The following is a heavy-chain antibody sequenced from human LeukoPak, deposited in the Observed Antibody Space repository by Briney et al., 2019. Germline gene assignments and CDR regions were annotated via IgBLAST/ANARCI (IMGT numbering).Heavy chain of an antibody. CDR1: GFTFSSYA. CDR2: ISGSGDNT. CDR3: AKDSWANYFDY. D-gene: IGHD6-13*01. V-gene: IGHV3-23*01. J-gene: IGHJ4*02. Sequence: QPGGSLRLSCAVSGFTFSSYAMSWVRQAPGKGLEWVSTISGSGDNTYSADSVRGRFTISRDNSKNTLYLQMNSLRAEDTAIYYCAKDSWANYFDYWGQGTLVTVSS.